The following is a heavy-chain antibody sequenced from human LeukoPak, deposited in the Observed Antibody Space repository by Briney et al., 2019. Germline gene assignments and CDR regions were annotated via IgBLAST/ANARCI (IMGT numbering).Heavy chain of an antibody. CDR1: GGSTSSYY. V-gene: IGHV4-59*01. Sequence: SETLSLTCTVSGGSTSSYYWSWIRQPPGKGLEWIGYIYYSGSTNYNPSLKSRVTISVDTSKNQFSLKLSSVTAADTAVYYCARDHGYSYGSNGYAFDIWGQGTMVTVSS. CDR3: ARDHGYSYGSNGYAFDI. CDR2: IYYSGST. D-gene: IGHD5-18*01. J-gene: IGHJ3*02.